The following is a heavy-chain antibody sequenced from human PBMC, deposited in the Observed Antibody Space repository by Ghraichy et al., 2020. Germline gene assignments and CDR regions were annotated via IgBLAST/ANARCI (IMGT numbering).Heavy chain of an antibody. J-gene: IGHJ4*02. CDR2: IYYSGST. CDR1: GETLTSGEHY. D-gene: IGHD2-2*01. V-gene: IGHV4-31*02. CDR3: AGGDCTTSSCFRYRFDY. Sequence: GETLTSGEHYWSWIRQHPGGALEWIGYIYYSGSTLYNPSLGSRLAISLDTSKNQFSLKLSSVTAADTAVYYCAGGDCTTSSCFRYRFDYWGQGSLVSVSS.